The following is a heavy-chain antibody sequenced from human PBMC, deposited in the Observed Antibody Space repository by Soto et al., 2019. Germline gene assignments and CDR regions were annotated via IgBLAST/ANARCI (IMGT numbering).Heavy chain of an antibody. J-gene: IGHJ3*02. CDR3: ARDGYYDN. CDR2: ISGDNGNT. CDR1: GYSFTTYG. V-gene: IGHV1-18*01. D-gene: IGHD5-18*01. Sequence: QVQLVQSGPEVKKPGASVKVSCKASGYSFTTYGIAWVRQAPGQGLEWMGWISGDNGNTNYAQKLQGRVTMTTDISTSTAYLELRSLGSDGTAVYYCARDGYYDNWGQGTRVIVSS.